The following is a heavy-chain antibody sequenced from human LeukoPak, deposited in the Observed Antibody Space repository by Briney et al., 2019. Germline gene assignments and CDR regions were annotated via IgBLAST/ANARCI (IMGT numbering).Heavy chain of an antibody. D-gene: IGHD6-13*01. V-gene: IGHV3-21*01. CDR1: GFTFSSYS. J-gene: IGHJ4*02. CDR2: ISSSSSYI. Sequence: GESLKISCAASGFTFSSYSMNWVRQAPGKGLEWVSSISSSSSYIYYADSVKGRFTISRDNAKNSLYLQMNSLRAEDTAVYYCAREKSDSSSWYWFEGFHYWGQGTLVTVSS. CDR3: AREKSDSSSWYWFEGFHY.